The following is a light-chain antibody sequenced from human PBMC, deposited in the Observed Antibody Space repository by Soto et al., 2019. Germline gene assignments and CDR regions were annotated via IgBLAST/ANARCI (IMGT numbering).Light chain of an antibody. CDR3: QQRSDWPLT. CDR1: QSVSIY. V-gene: IGKV3-11*01. J-gene: IGKJ4*01. Sequence: MGLTQSPATLSLSPGGRATLACRASQSVSIYLAWYQQRPGQAPRLLIYDASNRATGIPARFSGSGSGTDFTLTISSLEPEDVAVYYCQQRSDWPLTFGGGTKVEIK. CDR2: DAS.